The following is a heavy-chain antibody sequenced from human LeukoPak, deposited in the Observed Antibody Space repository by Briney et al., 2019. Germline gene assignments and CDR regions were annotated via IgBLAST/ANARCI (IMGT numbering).Heavy chain of an antibody. CDR1: GFIFSSYF. CDR3: AEGGIYAFDY. Sequence: GSLGLFFAASGFIFSSYFMSWVRQAPGKGLEWVSAISSTGAGTYYADSVKGRFTISRDNSKNTLYLQMNGLRAEDTAVYYCAEGGIYAFDYWGQGTLVTVSS. CDR2: ISSTGAGT. J-gene: IGHJ4*02. V-gene: IGHV3-23*01. D-gene: IGHD2-21*01.